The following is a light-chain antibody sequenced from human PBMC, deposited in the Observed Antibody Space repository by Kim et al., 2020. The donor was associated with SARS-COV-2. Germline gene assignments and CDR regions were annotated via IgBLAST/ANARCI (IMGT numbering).Light chain of an antibody. Sequence: ASVKLTCPLGSRHSNHAFAWLQQLAKTAPRYLMKVNIDGGHNMGDGIPDRFSASAFGAERYLTISSLQTEDEADDFCQTWGHGIRVFGGGTLLPVL. CDR1: SRHSNHA. CDR2: VNIDGGH. V-gene: IGLV4-69*01. CDR3: QTWGHGIRV. J-gene: IGLJ3*02.